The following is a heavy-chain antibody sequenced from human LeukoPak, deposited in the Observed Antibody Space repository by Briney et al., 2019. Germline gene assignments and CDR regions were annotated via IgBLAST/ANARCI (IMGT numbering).Heavy chain of an antibody. CDR3: AGGQLLLGYHGMDV. J-gene: IGHJ6*02. CDR1: GGSISSYY. D-gene: IGHD2-2*01. Sequence: PSETLSLTCTVSGGSISSYYWSWIRQPPGKGLEWIGYIYYSGSTNYNPSLKSRVTISVDTSKNQFSLKLSSVTAADTAVYYCAGGQLLLGYHGMDVWGQGTTVTVSS. CDR2: IYYSGST. V-gene: IGHV4-59*01.